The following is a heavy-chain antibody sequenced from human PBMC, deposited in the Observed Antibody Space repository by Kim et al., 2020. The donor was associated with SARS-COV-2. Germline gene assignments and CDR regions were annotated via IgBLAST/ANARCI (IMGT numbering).Heavy chain of an antibody. CDR3: ARHPGRRGGDY. CDR2: T. V-gene: IGHV4-59*08. D-gene: IGHD3-16*01. Sequence: TNYNPSLKSRVPISVYTSKNQFSLNLSSVTAADTAVYYCARHPGRRGGDYWGQGTLVTVSS. J-gene: IGHJ4*02.